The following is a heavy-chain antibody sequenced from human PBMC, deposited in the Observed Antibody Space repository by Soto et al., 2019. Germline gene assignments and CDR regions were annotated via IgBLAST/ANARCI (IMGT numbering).Heavy chain of an antibody. CDR3: ARPGSSGYYYVSDC. CDR1: GYTFTNYG. CDR2: ISTYNGNT. Sequence: GASVKVSCTASGYTFTNYGINWVRQALGQGLEWMGWISTYNGNTNYAQNLRDRVTLTTDTSTNTAYMELRSLRSDDTAVYYCARPGSSGYYYVSDCWGQGTLVTVSS. D-gene: IGHD3-22*01. V-gene: IGHV1-18*01. J-gene: IGHJ4*02.